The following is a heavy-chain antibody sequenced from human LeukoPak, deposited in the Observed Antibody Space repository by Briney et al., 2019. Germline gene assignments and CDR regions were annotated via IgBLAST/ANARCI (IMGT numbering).Heavy chain of an antibody. V-gene: IGHV4-34*01. Sequence: SETLSLTCAVYGGSFSGYYWSWIRQPPGKGLEWIGEINHSGSTNYNPSLKSRVTISVDTSKNQFSLKLSSVTAADTAVYYCARRARTGYYYYYYYMGVWGKGTTVTVSS. D-gene: IGHD3/OR15-3a*01. CDR3: ARRARTGYYYYYYYMGV. CDR1: GGSFSGYY. J-gene: IGHJ6*03. CDR2: INHSGST.